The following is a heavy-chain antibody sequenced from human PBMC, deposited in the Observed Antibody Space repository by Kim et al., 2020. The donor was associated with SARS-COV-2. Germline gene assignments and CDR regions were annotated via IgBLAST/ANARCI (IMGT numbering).Heavy chain of an antibody. CDR1: GYTFTGYY. CDR2: INPKSGDT. D-gene: IGHD3-10*01. V-gene: IGHV1-2*02. J-gene: IGHJ6*02. CDR3: AKDPSPGLLWFNGMDV. Sequence: ASVKVSCKASGYTFTGYYMHWVRQAPGQGLEWMGWINPKSGDTNYAQKFQGRVTMTRDTSISTAYMELSRLRSDDMAIYYCAKDPSPGLLWFNGMDVWGQGTTVTVSS.